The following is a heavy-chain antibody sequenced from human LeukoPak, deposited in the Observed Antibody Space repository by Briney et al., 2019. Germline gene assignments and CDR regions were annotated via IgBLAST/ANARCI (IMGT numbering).Heavy chain of an antibody. Sequence: SETLSLTCTVSAGSISTYYWSWIRQPPGKGLEWIGYIYYSGSTNYNPSLKSRVTISVDTSKNQFSLKLSSVTAADTAVYYCARDRRELLSNWFDPWGQGTLVTVSS. D-gene: IGHD1-26*01. CDR3: ARDRRELLSNWFDP. V-gene: IGHV4-59*01. CDR1: AGSISTYY. J-gene: IGHJ5*02. CDR2: IYYSGST.